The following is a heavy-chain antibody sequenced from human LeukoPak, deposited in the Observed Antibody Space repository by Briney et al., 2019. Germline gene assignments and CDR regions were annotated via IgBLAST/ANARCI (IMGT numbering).Heavy chain of an antibody. Sequence: PGGSLRLSCAASGFTFSSYAMSWVRQAPGKGLEWVSAISGSGGSTYYADSVKGRFTISRDNSKNTPYLQMNSLRAEDTAVYYCAKNLVGNHYFDYWGQGTVVTVSS. V-gene: IGHV3-23*01. D-gene: IGHD1-14*01. CDR1: GFTFSSYA. J-gene: IGHJ4*02. CDR3: AKNLVGNHYFDY. CDR2: ISGSGGST.